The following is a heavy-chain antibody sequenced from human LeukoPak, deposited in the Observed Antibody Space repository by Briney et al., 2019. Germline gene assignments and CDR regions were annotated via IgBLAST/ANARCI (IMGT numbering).Heavy chain of an antibody. J-gene: IGHJ4*02. V-gene: IGHV1-8*01. CDR3: ATTLRNKPP. CDR2: MNPNSGIT. D-gene: IGHD5-12*01. Sequence: ASVKVSCKASGYTFISDDINWVRQATGQGLEWVGYMNPNSGITGYAQKFQGRVTMTWNTAISTAYMELSSLTSEDTAVYYCATTLRNKPPWGQGTLVSVSS. CDR1: GYTFISDD.